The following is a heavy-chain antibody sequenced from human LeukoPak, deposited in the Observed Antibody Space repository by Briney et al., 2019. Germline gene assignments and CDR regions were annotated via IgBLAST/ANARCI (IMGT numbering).Heavy chain of an antibody. CDR1: GGTFSSYA. V-gene: IGHV1-69*13. Sequence: SVKVSCKASGGTFSSYAISWVRQAPGQGLEWMGGIIPIFGTANYAQKFQGRVTITADESTSTAYMELSSLRSEDTAVYYCARALGYCSSTSCYSYYYYYGMDVWGKGTTVTVSS. CDR3: ARALGYCSSTSCYSYYYYYGMDV. CDR2: IIPIFGTA. J-gene: IGHJ6*04. D-gene: IGHD2-2*01.